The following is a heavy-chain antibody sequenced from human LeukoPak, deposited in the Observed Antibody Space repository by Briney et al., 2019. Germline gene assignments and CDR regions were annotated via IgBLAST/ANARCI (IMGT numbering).Heavy chain of an antibody. CDR2: ISAYNGNT. CDR1: GYTFTSYG. D-gene: IGHD3-22*01. CDR3: ARDLGYYDSSGYYWVDY. Sequence: GASVKVSCKASGYTFTSYGISWVRQAPGQGLEWMGWISAYNGNTNYAQKLQGRVTMTTDTSTSTAYMELRSLRSDDTAVYYCARDLGYYDSSGYYWVDYWGQGTLVTVSS. J-gene: IGHJ4*02. V-gene: IGHV1-18*01.